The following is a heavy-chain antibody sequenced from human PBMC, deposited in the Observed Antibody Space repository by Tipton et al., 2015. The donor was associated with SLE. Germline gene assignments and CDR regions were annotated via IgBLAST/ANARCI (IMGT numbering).Heavy chain of an antibody. CDR3: ARSLEAFDV. CDR2: MDATGGT. D-gene: IGHD3-3*01. Sequence: LRLSCSVSGGSISSGGYHWNWIRQPAGRRLEWIGRMDATGGTYYNPSLNSRVTISLDTSKNQFSLNLRSMTAADTAFYYCARSLEAFDVWGQGTMGTVSA. CDR1: GGSISSGGYH. J-gene: IGHJ3*01. V-gene: IGHV4-61*02.